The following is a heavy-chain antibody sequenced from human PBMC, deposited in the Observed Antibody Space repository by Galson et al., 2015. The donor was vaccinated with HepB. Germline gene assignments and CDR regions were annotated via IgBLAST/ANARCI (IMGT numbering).Heavy chain of an antibody. V-gene: IGHV3-23*01. CDR2: ISGSGGST. CDR3: ARHPPLVYCGGDCWGWFDP. J-gene: IGHJ5*02. CDR1: GFTFSSYA. Sequence: SLRLSCAASGFTFSSYAMSWVRQAPGKGLEWVSAISGSGGSTYYADSVKGRFTISRDNSKNTLYLQMNSLRAEDTAVYYCARHPPLVYCGGDCWGWFDPWGQGTLVTVPS. D-gene: IGHD2-21*02.